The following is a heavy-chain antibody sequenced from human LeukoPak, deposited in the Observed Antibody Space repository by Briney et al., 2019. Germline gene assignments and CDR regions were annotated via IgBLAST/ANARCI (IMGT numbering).Heavy chain of an antibody. CDR1: GFTISSNY. Sequence: GGSLRLSCAASGFTISSNYMSWVRQAPGKGLEWVSVLYSGGSTYSADSVKGRFTISRDNSKNMVYLQTSSLRAEDTAVYYCARAGSWSSRPYFDYWGQGILVSVSS. J-gene: IGHJ4*02. CDR2: LYSGGST. D-gene: IGHD1-26*01. V-gene: IGHV3-53*01. CDR3: ARAGSWSSRPYFDY.